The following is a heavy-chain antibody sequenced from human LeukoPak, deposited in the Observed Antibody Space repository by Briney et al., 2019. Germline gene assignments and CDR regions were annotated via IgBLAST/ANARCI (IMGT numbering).Heavy chain of an antibody. D-gene: IGHD6-13*01. V-gene: IGHV3-15*01. J-gene: IGHJ3*02. CDR3: TRHTTAATGTAFDI. Sequence: GVSLRLSCAASGFTFSNAWMSWVRQAPGKGLEGVGRIKSKSDGGTTDYAAPVKGRFTISRDDSKNTAYLEMNSLKTEDTAVYYCTRHTTAATGTAFDIWGQGTVVTVSS. CDR1: GFTFSNAW. CDR2: IKSKSDGGTT.